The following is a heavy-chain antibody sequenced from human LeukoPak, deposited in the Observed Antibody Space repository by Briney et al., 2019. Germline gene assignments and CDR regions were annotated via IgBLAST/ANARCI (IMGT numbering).Heavy chain of an antibody. V-gene: IGHV3-11*04. CDR3: TNLYQLACYFDY. Sequence: GGSLRFSCAASGFTFSDFYMNWIRQAPGKGLEWVSYTSSGGSALYYEDSVKGRITISRDNAKTALYLQMNSLSAEDTAVYYCTNLYQLACYFDYWGQGTLVTVSS. CDR2: TSSGGSAL. D-gene: IGHD2-2*01. J-gene: IGHJ4*02. CDR1: GFTFSDFY.